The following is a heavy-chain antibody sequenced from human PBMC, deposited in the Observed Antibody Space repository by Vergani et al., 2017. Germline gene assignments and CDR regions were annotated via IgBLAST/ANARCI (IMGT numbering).Heavy chain of an antibody. CDR3: ARSSCGGDCYEFDY. Sequence: QVQLQESGPGLVKPSQTLSLTCSVSGGAVNSGSNFWTWIRQPAGKGLEWIGRTSTDGSTNYNPSLKSRVTVSVDTSKTQISLRLTSVTAEDTAVYYCARSSCGGDCYEFDYWGQGILVTVSS. CDR2: TSTDGST. J-gene: IGHJ4*02. V-gene: IGHV4-61*02. D-gene: IGHD2-21*02. CDR1: GGAVNSGSNF.